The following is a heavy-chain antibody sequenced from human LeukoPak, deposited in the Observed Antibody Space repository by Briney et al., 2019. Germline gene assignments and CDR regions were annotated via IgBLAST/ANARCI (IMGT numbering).Heavy chain of an antibody. J-gene: IGHJ5*02. CDR3: SHYDILTGYVFDP. CDR1: GFTFSSYA. CDR2: ISGSGGST. V-gene: IGHV3-23*01. D-gene: IGHD3-9*01. Sequence: TGGSLRLSCAASGFTFSSYAMSWVRQAPGKGLEWVSAISGSGGSTYYADSVKGRFTISRDNSKNTLYLQMNSLRAEDTAVYYCSHYDILTGYVFDPWGQGTLDTVSS.